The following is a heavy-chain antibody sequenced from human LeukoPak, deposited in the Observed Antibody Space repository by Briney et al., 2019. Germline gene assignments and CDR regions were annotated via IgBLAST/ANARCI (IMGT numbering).Heavy chain of an antibody. CDR1: GYSFSSYW. CDR3: ARHVSWGYGDYVDC. J-gene: IGHJ4*02. Sequence: GESLKISCKGSGYSFSSYWIGWVRQMPGKGLEWMGIIYPGDSDTRYNPSFRGQVTISADKSISTAYLQCSLKASDTAMYYCARHVSWGYGDYVDCWGQGILVTVSS. D-gene: IGHD4-17*01. CDR2: IYPGDSDT. V-gene: IGHV5-51*01.